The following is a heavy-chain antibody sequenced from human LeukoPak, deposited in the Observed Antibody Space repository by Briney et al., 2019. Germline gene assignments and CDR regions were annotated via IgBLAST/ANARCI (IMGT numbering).Heavy chain of an antibody. CDR1: GFTFSNYA. D-gene: IGHD6-19*01. CDR2: ISGGGDSA. CDR3: AKDLSSGWYVSDY. V-gene: IGHV3-23*01. J-gene: IGHJ4*02. Sequence: PGGSLRLSCAASGFTFSNYAMNWVRQAPGKGLEWVSTISGGGDSAYYADSVKGRFTISRDNSRNTPYLQMNSLRAEDTAVYYCAKDLSSGWYVSDYWGQGTLVTVSS.